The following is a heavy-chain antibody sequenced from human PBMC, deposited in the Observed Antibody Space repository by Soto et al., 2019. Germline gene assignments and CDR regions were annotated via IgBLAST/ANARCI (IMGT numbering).Heavy chain of an antibody. CDR1: GGSFSGYY. CDR2: INHSGST. J-gene: IGHJ4*02. Sequence: SETLSLTCAVYGGSFSGYYWSWIRQPPGKGLEWIGEINHSGSTNYNPSLKSRVTISVDTSKNQFSLKLSSVTAADTAVYYCARLGRDSSGYPRYSFDYWGQRTLVTVSS. D-gene: IGHD3-22*01. CDR3: ARLGRDSSGYPRYSFDY. V-gene: IGHV4-34*01.